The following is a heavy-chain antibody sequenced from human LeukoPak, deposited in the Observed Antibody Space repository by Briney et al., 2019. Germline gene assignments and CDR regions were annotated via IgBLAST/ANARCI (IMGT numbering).Heavy chain of an antibody. J-gene: IGHJ4*02. CDR2: INHSGST. CDR1: GGSFSGYY. Sequence: PSETLSLTCAVYGGSFSGYYWSWIRQPPGKGLEWIGEINHSGSTNYNPSLKSRVTISVDTSKNQFSLKLSSVTAADTAVYYCAKGLSPRINMVRGVRPPFRGVFDYWGQGTLVTVSS. V-gene: IGHV4-34*01. D-gene: IGHD3-10*01. CDR3: AKGLSPRINMVRGVRPPFRGVFDY.